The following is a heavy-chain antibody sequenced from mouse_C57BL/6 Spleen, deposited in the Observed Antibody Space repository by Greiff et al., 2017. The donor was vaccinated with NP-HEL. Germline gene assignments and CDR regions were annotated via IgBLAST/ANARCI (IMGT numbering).Heavy chain of an antibody. CDR1: GFNIKDYY. Sequence: EVKLQESGAELVRPGASVKLSCTASGFNIKDYYMHWVKQRPEQGLEWIGRIDPEDGDTEYAPKFQGKATMTADTSSNTAYLQLSSLTSEDTAVYYCTTDGSSYDSWFAYGGQGTLVTVSA. CDR2: IDPEDGDT. J-gene: IGHJ3*01. CDR3: TTDGSSYDSWFAY. D-gene: IGHD1-1*01. V-gene: IGHV14-1*01.